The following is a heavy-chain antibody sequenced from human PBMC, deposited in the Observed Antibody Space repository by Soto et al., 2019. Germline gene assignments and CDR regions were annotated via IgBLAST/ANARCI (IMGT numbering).Heavy chain of an antibody. D-gene: IGHD1-7*01. J-gene: IGHJ4*02. CDR2: INNVSSDI. CDR3: ARYNWNSYYFDY. CDR1: GFTFSSYW. Sequence: GGSLRLSCAASGFTFSSYWMSWVRQAPGKGLEWVSNINNVSSDIYYVDSVKGRFTISRDNAKNSLYLHMNSLRAEDTAVYYCARYNWNSYYFDYWGQGSLVTVSS. V-gene: IGHV3-7*01.